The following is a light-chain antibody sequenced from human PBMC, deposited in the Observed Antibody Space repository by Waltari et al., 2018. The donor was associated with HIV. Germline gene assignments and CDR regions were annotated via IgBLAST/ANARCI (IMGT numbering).Light chain of an antibody. J-gene: IGLJ2*01. CDR2: DVI. V-gene: IGLV2-8*01. Sequence: QSALTQPPSASGSPGQSVTLSCTGTSSDVGGYNYVSWHQQHPGKAPKLMIYDVIKRPSGVPVRFSGSKSGTTASLTVSVLQPEDEADYYCSSHAGSKVVFGGGTRLTVL. CDR3: SSHAGSKVV. CDR1: SSDVGGYNY.